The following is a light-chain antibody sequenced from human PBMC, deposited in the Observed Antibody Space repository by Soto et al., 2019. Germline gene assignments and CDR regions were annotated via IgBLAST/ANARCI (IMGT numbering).Light chain of an antibody. CDR2: DNN. Sequence: QSVLTQPPSASGTPGQSLTISCSGGYSNIGSNTVNWYQQLPGTAPKLLIYDNNQRPSGVPGRFSDSKSGTSASLAISGLQSEDEADYYCASWDDSLNAVVFGGGTKVTVL. CDR3: ASWDDSLNAVV. CDR1: YSNIGSNT. J-gene: IGLJ2*01. V-gene: IGLV1-44*01.